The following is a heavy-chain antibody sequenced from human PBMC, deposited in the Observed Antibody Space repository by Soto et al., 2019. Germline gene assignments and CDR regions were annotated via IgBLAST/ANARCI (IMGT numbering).Heavy chain of an antibody. CDR2: IWYDGSIK. CDR3: ARSPAGYSYGYGADY. D-gene: IGHD5-18*01. V-gene: IGHV3-33*01. CDR1: RFTFSTYG. J-gene: IGHJ4*02. Sequence: LRLSCAASRFTFSTYGMHWVRQAPGKGLEWVAVIWYDGSIKYYADSVRGRFTISRDNSNNTLYLQMNSLRAEDTAVYYCARSPAGYSYGYGADYWGQGTLVTVSS.